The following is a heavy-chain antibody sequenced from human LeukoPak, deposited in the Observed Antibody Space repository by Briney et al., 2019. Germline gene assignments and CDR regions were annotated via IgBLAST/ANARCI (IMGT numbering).Heavy chain of an antibody. CDR1: GFTFGSYG. Sequence: GGSLRLSCAASGFTFGSYGMSWVRQAPGKGLEWVSFITPNADRTSYADSVEGRFTISRDNPRNTLYMQVNSLRDEDTAIYYCAIMHGYYDGSGYWVQWGQGTLVTVSS. V-gene: IGHV3-23*01. J-gene: IGHJ1*01. D-gene: IGHD3-22*01. CDR2: ITPNADRT. CDR3: AIMHGYYDGSGYWVQ.